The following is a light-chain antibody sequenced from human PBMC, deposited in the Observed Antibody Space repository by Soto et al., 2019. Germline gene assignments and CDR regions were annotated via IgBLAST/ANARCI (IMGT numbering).Light chain of an antibody. CDR3: QQYHVYSPWT. J-gene: IGKJ1*01. CDR2: AAS. CDR1: QNLGSGY. Sequence: EIVLTQSPGTLSLSPGDRATLSCRASQNLGSGYLAWYQQKPGQAPRILIYAASTRATGIPDRFSGSGSGTDYSLTISRLEPEDFATYYCQQYHVYSPWTFGQGTKVEIK. V-gene: IGKV3-20*01.